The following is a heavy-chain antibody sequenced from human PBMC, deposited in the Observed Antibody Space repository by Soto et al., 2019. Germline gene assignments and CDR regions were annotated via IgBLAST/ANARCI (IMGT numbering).Heavy chain of an antibody. CDR2: ISAYNGNT. J-gene: IGHJ4*02. CDR3: ARDTPSDLVVVPAAKSPHFDY. CDR1: GYTFTSYG. D-gene: IGHD2-2*01. V-gene: IGHV1-18*01. Sequence: QVQLVQSGAEVKKPGASVKVSCKASGYTFTSYGISWVRQAPGQGLEWMGWISAYNGNTNYAQKLQGRVTMTTDTSTSTAYMALRSLRSDDTAVYYCARDTPSDLVVVPAAKSPHFDYWGQGTLVTVSS.